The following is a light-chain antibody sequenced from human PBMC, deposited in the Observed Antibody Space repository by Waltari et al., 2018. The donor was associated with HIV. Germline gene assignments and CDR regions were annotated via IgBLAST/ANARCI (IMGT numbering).Light chain of an antibody. Sequence: QSALTQPASVSGSPGQSITIPCTGPSSDVGGYNYVSWYQQPPGNAPNHMIFEVSNRPSGVSNRFSGSKSGNTASLTISGLQAEDEADYYCSSYTSSSTRVFGGGTKLTVL. J-gene: IGLJ2*01. V-gene: IGLV2-14*01. CDR2: EVS. CDR1: SSDVGGYNY. CDR3: SSYTSSSTRV.